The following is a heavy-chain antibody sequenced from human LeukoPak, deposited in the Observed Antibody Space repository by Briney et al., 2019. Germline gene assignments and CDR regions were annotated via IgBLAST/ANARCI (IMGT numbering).Heavy chain of an antibody. Sequence: GGSLRLSCAASGFTVSSNYMSWVRQAPGKGLEWVSVIYSGGSTYYADSVKGRFTISRDNSKTTLYLQMNSLRAEDTAVYYCGRGDYYGSGTYSNWFDPWGQGTLVTVSS. CDR3: GRGDYYGSGTYSNWFDP. V-gene: IGHV3-66*01. J-gene: IGHJ5*02. CDR1: GFTVSSNY. D-gene: IGHD3-10*01. CDR2: IYSGGST.